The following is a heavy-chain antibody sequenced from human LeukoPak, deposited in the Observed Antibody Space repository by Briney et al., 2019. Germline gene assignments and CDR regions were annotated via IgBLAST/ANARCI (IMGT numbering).Heavy chain of an antibody. CDR2: IKSKTDGGTT. Sequence: GGSLRLSCAASVFTFSNAWMSWVRQAPGKGLEWVGRIKSKTDGGTTDYAAPVKGRFTISRDDSKNTLYLQMNSLKTEDTAVYYCTTGPRRVGANTYYYYYMDVWGKGTTVTVSS. D-gene: IGHD1-26*01. J-gene: IGHJ6*03. V-gene: IGHV3-15*01. CDR1: VFTFSNAW. CDR3: TTGPRRVGANTYYYYYMDV.